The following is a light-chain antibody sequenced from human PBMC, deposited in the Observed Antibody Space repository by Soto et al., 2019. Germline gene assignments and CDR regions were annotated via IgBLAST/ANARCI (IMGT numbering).Light chain of an antibody. CDR3: QQSYSTLS. V-gene: IGKV1-39*01. J-gene: IGKJ4*01. CDR2: TAS. Sequence: DIPMTQSPSSLSASVGDRVTITCRANQSISNSLNWYQQKPGKAPKLLIYTASSLHNGVPSRFSGSGSGTDFSLTISSLQAEDFATYYCQQSYSTLSFGGGTKLEIK. CDR1: QSISNS.